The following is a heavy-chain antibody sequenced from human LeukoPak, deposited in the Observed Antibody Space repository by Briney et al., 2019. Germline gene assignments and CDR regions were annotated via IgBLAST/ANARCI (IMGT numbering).Heavy chain of an antibody. CDR3: AREGGGWATRYFDL. D-gene: IGHD6-19*01. Sequence: SETLSLTCAVSGGSISSSNWRSWVRQPPGKGLEWIGEIYHSGSTNYNPSLKSRVTISVDKSKNQFSLKLSSVTAADTAVYYCAREGGGWATRYFDLWGRGTLVTVSS. CDR1: GGSISSSNW. V-gene: IGHV4-4*02. J-gene: IGHJ2*01. CDR2: IYHSGST.